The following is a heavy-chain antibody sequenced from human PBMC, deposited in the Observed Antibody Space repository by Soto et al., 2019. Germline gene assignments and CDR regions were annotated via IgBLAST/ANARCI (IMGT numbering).Heavy chain of an antibody. CDR1: VFTFSDYS. D-gene: IGHD6-6*01. J-gene: IGHJ4*02. Sequence: GGSLRLSWAACVFTFSDYSMSWIRQAPGKGLEWLAFIDSRGRTLSYADSVKGRFTISRDNAKNSLYLQMHSLRADDPAVYYCARQAARNYMDSWGQGDLVTVSS. CDR2: IDSRGRTL. V-gene: IGHV3-11*01. CDR3: ARQAARNYMDS.